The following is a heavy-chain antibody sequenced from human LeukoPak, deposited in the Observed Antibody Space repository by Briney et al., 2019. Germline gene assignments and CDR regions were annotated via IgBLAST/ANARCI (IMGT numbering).Heavy chain of an antibody. CDR2: ISYDGRSK. V-gene: IGHV3-30*03. J-gene: IGHJ4*02. Sequence: GGSRRLSCPASGFTFSSYGMHWDRQAPGKGLEWVAVISYDGRSKYYADSVKGRFTISRDNSKSTLNLQMNSLRAEDTAVYYCARERTVMVSREFDYWGQGTLVIVSS. CDR3: ARERTVMVSREFDY. CDR1: GFTFSSYG. D-gene: IGHD5-18*01.